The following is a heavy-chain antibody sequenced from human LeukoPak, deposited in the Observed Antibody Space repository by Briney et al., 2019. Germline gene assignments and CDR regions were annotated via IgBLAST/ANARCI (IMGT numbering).Heavy chain of an antibody. CDR2: ISDSGSGT. Sequence: GGSLRLSCAASVFTFSGYAMRWVRQAPGKGLEWVSAISDSGSGTYYADFVKGRFTISRDNSKNTLYLQMNTLRAEDTAVYYCVKDWSRGSFQHWGQSAPVNVSS. J-gene: IGHJ1*01. D-gene: IGHD3-3*01. V-gene: IGHV3-23*01. CDR1: VFTFSGYA. CDR3: VKDWSRGSFQH.